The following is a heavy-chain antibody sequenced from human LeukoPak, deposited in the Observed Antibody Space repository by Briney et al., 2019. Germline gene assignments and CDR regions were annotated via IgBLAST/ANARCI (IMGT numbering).Heavy chain of an antibody. Sequence: GASVKVSCKASGYTFTSYGISWVRQAPGQGLEWMGWISAYNGNTNYAQKLQGRVTMTTDTSTSTAYMELRSLRSDDTAVYYCARVNDILTGHTTPYYYYGMDVWGQGTTVTVSS. D-gene: IGHD3-9*01. CDR3: ARVNDILTGHTTPYYYYGMDV. CDR2: ISAYNGNT. J-gene: IGHJ6*02. V-gene: IGHV1-18*01. CDR1: GYTFTSYG.